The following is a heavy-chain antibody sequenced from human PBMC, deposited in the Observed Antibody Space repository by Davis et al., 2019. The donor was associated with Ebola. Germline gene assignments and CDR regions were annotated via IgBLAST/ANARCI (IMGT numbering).Heavy chain of an antibody. Sequence: GESLKISCAASGFTFSSYGMHWVRQAPGKGLEWVAVIWYDGSNKYYADSVKGRFTISRDNSKNTLYLQMNSLRAEDTAVYYCAKAYWVDTAMVPFDYWGQGTLVTVSS. CDR2: IWYDGSNK. CDR1: GFTFSSYG. D-gene: IGHD5-18*01. CDR3: AKAYWVDTAMVPFDY. V-gene: IGHV3-33*06. J-gene: IGHJ4*02.